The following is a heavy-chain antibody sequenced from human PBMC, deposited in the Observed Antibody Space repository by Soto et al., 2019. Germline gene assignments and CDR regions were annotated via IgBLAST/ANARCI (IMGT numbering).Heavy chain of an antibody. CDR2: IYHSGST. Sequence: QVQLQESGPGLVKPSGTLSLTCAVSGGSISSSNWWSWVRQPPGKGLEWIGEIYHSGSTNYNPSLKSRVTLSVAKAKNRFSLKVRSVTAADTAVYYCAKDKLWGGGAFDIGGQGTMVTVSS. CDR1: GGSISSSNW. D-gene: IGHD2-21*01. CDR3: AKDKLWGGGAFDI. J-gene: IGHJ3*02. V-gene: IGHV4-4*02.